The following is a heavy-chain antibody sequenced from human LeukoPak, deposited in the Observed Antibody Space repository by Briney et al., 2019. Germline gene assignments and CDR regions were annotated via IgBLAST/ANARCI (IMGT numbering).Heavy chain of an antibody. CDR2: IYYSGST. Sequence: SETLSLTCAVYSGSFSNYYWSWIRQPPGKGLEWIGSIYYSGSTYYNPSLKSRVTISVDTSKNQFSLKLSSVTAADTAVYYCARANPAYSSSWYSLFFDYWGQGTLVTVSS. D-gene: IGHD6-13*01. J-gene: IGHJ4*02. CDR3: ARANPAYSSSWYSLFFDY. CDR1: SGSFSNYY. V-gene: IGHV4-34*01.